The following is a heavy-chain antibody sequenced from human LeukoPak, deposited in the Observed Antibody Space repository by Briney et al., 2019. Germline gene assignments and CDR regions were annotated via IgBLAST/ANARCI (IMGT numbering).Heavy chain of an antibody. CDR3: ARVAARPVYYYYMDV. CDR2: ISSSGSTI. D-gene: IGHD6-6*01. V-gene: IGHV3-11*04. J-gene: IGHJ6*03. CDR1: GFTFSDYY. Sequence: KPGGSLRLSCAASGFTFSDYYMSWLREAPGKGLEWVSYISSSGSTIYYADSVKGRVTISRDNTKNSLYLQMNSLRAEDTAVYYCARVAARPVYYYYMDVWGKGTTVTVSS.